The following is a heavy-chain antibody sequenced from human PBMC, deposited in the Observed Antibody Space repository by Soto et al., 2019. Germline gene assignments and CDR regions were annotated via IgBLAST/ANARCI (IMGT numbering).Heavy chain of an antibody. CDR3: ARSTGGGAYYYDSSGYYYGAFDI. Sequence: QVQLVQSGAEVKKPGSSVKVSCKASGGTFSSYAISWVRQAPGQGLEWMGGIIPIFGTANYAQKFQGRVTITEDESTSTACMELSSRRSEDGAVYYCARSTGGGAYYYDSSGYYYGAFDIWGQGTMVTVSS. CDR2: IIPIFGTA. J-gene: IGHJ3*02. D-gene: IGHD3-22*01. CDR1: GGTFSSYA. V-gene: IGHV1-69*01.